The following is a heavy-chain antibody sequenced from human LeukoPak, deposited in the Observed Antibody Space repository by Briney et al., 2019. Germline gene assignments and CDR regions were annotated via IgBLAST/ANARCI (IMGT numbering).Heavy chain of an antibody. J-gene: IGHJ5*02. CDR3: AKGPRMTTVTSTSNWFDP. D-gene: IGHD4-17*01. CDR2: ISGSGGST. V-gene: IGHV3-23*01. Sequence: PGGSLRLSCAASGFTFSSYAMCWVRQAPGKGLEWVSAISGSGGSTYYADSVKGRFTISRDNSKNTLYLQMNSLRAEDTAVYYCAKGPRMTTVTSTSNWFDPWGQGTLVTVSS. CDR1: GFTFSSYA.